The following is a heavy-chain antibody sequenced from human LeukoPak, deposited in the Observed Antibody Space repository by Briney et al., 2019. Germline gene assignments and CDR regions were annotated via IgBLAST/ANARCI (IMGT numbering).Heavy chain of an antibody. V-gene: IGHV3-21*01. CDR2: ISSSGNYI. J-gene: IGHJ5*02. CDR1: GFTFSTYS. CDR3: ARIYLKMASAS. D-gene: IGHD2-8*01. Sequence: GGSLRLSCAASGFTFSTYSMNWVRQAPGKGLEWVSSISSSGNYIYYADSVKGRFTISRDNAKNSLYLQMNSLRAEDTAVYYCARIYLKMASASWGQGTLVTVSS.